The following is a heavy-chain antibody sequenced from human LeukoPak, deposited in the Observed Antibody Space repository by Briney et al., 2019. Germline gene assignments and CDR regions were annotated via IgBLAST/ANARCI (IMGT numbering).Heavy chain of an antibody. V-gene: IGHV3-23*01. CDR1: GFTFSNSG. Sequence: GGSLRLSCAASGFTFSNSGMSWVRQAPGKGLEWVSGISDTDSTYYADSVRGRFTISRDSSKNTVSLQMDSLRVEDTGLYYCAKDIATAATWGQGTLVTVSS. D-gene: IGHD6-13*01. CDR2: ISDTDST. CDR3: AKDIATAAT. J-gene: IGHJ4*02.